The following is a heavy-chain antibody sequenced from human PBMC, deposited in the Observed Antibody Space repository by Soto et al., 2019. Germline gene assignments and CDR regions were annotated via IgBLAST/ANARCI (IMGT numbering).Heavy chain of an antibody. V-gene: IGHV1-46*01. CDR3: ARDRYYDFWSGYYPHRNYGMDV. CDR1: GYTFTSYY. Sequence: ASVKVSCQASGYTFTSYYMHWVRQAPGQGLEWMGIINPSGGSTSCAQKFQGRVTMTRDTSTSTVYMELSSLRSEDTAVYYCARDRYYDFWSGYYPHRNYGMDVWGQGTTVTVSS. J-gene: IGHJ6*02. CDR2: INPSGGST. D-gene: IGHD3-3*01.